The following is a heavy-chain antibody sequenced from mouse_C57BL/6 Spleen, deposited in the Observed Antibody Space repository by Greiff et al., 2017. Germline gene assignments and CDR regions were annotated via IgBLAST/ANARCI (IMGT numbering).Heavy chain of an antibody. CDR1: GYTFTSYW. Sequence: QVQLQQPGAELVMPGASVKLSCKASGYTFTSYWMHWVKQRPGQGLEWIGEIDPSDSYTNYNQKFKGKSTLTVAKSSSTAYMQLSSLTSEDSAVYYCARLYYYGSSPFAYWGQGTLVTVSA. J-gene: IGHJ3*01. D-gene: IGHD1-1*01. V-gene: IGHV1-69*01. CDR2: IDPSDSYT. CDR3: ARLYYYGSSPFAY.